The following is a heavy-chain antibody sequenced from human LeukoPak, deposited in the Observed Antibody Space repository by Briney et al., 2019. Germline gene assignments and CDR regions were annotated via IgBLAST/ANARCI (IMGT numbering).Heavy chain of an antibody. D-gene: IGHD3-10*01. CDR3: ARDPGGAFDI. CDR2: ITSEGISS. CDR1: TFALRNYW. V-gene: IGHV3-74*03. Sequence: PGGSLRLSCTGSTFALRNYWIHWVRQVPGKGLEWISRITSEGISSSYADSVKGRFTISRDNAKNTLYLQMNSLRAEDTAVYYCARDPGGAFDIWGQGTMVTVSS. J-gene: IGHJ3*02.